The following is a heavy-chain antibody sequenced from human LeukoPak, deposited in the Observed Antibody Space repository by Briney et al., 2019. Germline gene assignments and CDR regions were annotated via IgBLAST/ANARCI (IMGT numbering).Heavy chain of an antibody. CDR3: ARGINPGYGDYVESAY. D-gene: IGHD4-17*01. CDR2: ISSSSSYI. J-gene: IGHJ4*02. Sequence: PGGSLRLSCAASGFTFRSYAMSWVRQAPGKGLEWVSSISSSSSYIYYADSVKGRFTISRDNAKNSLYPQMNSLRAEDTAVYYCARGINPGYGDYVESAYWGQGTLVTVSS. V-gene: IGHV3-21*01. CDR1: GFTFRSYA.